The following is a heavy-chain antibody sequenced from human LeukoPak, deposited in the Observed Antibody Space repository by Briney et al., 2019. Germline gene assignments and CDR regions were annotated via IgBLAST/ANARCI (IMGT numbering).Heavy chain of an antibody. CDR3: AKGAGSRYSYGYFDY. D-gene: IGHD5-18*01. CDR1: GFTFSSYS. CDR2: ISSSSSTI. V-gene: IGHV3-48*01. Sequence: PGGSLRLSCAASGFTFSSYSMTWVRQAPGKGLEWVSYISSSSSTIYYADSVKGRFTISRDNAKNSLYLQMNSLRAEDTALYYCAKGAGSRYSYGYFDYWGQGTLVTVSS. J-gene: IGHJ4*02.